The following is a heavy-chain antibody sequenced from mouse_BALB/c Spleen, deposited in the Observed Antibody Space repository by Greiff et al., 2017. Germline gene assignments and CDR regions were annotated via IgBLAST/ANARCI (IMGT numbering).Heavy chain of an antibody. J-gene: IGHJ3*01. CDR1: GFTFSSYA. CDR2: ISSGGSYT. CDR3: ARIITTATWFAY. D-gene: IGHD1-2*01. Sequence: DVKLVESGGGLVKPGGSLKLSCAASGFTFSSYAMSWVRQSPEKRLEWVAEISSGGSYTYYPDTVTGRFTISRDNAKNTLYLEMSSLRSEDTAMYYCARIITTATWFAYWGQGTLVTVSA. V-gene: IGHV5-9-4*01.